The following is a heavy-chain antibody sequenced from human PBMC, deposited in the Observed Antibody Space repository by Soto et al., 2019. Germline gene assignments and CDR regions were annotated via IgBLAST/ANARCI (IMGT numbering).Heavy chain of an antibody. CDR2: IYYSGST. Sequence: SETLSLTCTVSGGSISSSSYPWGWIRQPPGKGLEWIGSIYYSGSTYYNPSLKSRVTISVDTSKNQFSLKLSSVTAADTAVYYCARGRNIVVVPAAYYFDYWGQGTLVTVSS. CDR1: GGSISSSSYP. J-gene: IGHJ4*02. CDR3: ARGRNIVVVPAAYYFDY. V-gene: IGHV4-39*01. D-gene: IGHD2-2*01.